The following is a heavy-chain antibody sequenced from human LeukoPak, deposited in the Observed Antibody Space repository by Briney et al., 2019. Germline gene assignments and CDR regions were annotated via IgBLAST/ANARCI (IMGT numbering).Heavy chain of an antibody. Sequence: SETLSLTCIVSSGSISSYYWTWIRQPPGKGLEWIGYIYYRGNTNYNPSLKSRVTISVDTSKNQFSLDLSSVTAADTAVYYCARLRGSYYYFDSWGQGTLVTVSS. V-gene: IGHV4-59*08. CDR2: IYYRGNT. D-gene: IGHD1-26*01. CDR1: SGSISSYY. CDR3: ARLRGSYYYFDS. J-gene: IGHJ4*02.